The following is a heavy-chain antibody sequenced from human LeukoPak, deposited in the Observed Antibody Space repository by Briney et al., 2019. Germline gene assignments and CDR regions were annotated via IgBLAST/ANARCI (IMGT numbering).Heavy chain of an antibody. D-gene: IGHD1-26*01. J-gene: IGHJ4*02. CDR1: EYTLTELS. CDR3: AIDVGELLTY. V-gene: IGHV1-24*01. Sequence: ASVKVSCKVSEYTLTELSMHWVRQAPGKGLEWMGGVDPEDGEIIYAQKFQGRVTMTEDTSTDTAYMELSSLRSEDTAVYYCAIDVGELLTYWGQGTLVTVSS. CDR2: VDPEDGEI.